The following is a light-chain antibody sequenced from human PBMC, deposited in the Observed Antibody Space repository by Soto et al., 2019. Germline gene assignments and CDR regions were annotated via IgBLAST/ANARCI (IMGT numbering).Light chain of an antibody. V-gene: IGKV3-15*01. CDR1: QSVSST. Sequence: EIVMTQSPATLSVSPGERATLSCRASQSVSSTLAWYQRKPGQAPRLLIYGASTRATGIPARFSGSGSGTEFTLTISSLQSGDFAVYYCQQYNNWITFGQGTRLEIK. J-gene: IGKJ5*01. CDR3: QQYNNWIT. CDR2: GAS.